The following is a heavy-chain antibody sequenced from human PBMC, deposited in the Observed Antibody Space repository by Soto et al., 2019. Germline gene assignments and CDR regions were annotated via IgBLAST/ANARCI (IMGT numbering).Heavy chain of an antibody. CDR2: ISAYNGNT. Sequence: QVQLVQSGAEVRKPGASVKVSCKASGYTFTSYGISWVRQAPGQGLEWMGWISAYNGNTNYAQKLQGRVTMTTDTSASTASMELRSLRYDDTAVYYCARDGAFLEDIVLVPAAMAGFLDYWGQGTLVTVSS. CDR3: ARDGAFLEDIVLVPAAMAGFLDY. CDR1: GYTFTSYG. J-gene: IGHJ4*02. V-gene: IGHV1-18*01. D-gene: IGHD2-2*01.